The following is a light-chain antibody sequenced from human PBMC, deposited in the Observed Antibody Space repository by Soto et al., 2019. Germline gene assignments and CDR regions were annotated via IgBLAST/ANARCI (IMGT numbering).Light chain of an antibody. V-gene: IGLV2-14*01. Sequence: QSVLTQPASVSGSPGQSITISCSGTTNDIGGYNYVSWYQHHPGKVPKVIIYEVRNRPSGVSNRFSRSKSGNTASLTISGLQAEDEADYYCCSYTISATLVFGGGTKVTVL. CDR3: CSYTISATLV. J-gene: IGLJ3*02. CDR1: TNDIGGYNY. CDR2: EVR.